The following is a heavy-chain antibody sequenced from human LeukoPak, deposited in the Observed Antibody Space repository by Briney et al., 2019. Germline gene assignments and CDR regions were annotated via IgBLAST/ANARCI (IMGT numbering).Heavy chain of an antibody. V-gene: IGHV3-23*01. CDR1: GFTFSSYD. J-gene: IGHJ2*01. CDR3: AKALNYWYFDL. Sequence: GGSLRLSCAASGFTFSSYDMSWVRQAPGKGLEWVSASGGDGGSTYADSVKGRFTISRDNSKNTLYLQMNSLRAEDTATYYCAKALNYWYFDLWYRDNVVSVFS. CDR2: SGGDGGST.